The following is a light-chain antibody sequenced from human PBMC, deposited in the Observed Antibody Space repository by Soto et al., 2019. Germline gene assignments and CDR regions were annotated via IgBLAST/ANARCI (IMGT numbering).Light chain of an antibody. J-gene: IGLJ1*01. CDR3: SSYAGTTFYV. CDR2: RVT. Sequence: QSALTQPPSASGSHGQSVTISCTGTSSDVGGYNYVSWYQQHPGKAPRLVIYRVTERPSGVPDRFSGSKSGNTASLTVSGLQAEDEADYYCSSYAGTTFYVFGTGTKLTVL. V-gene: IGLV2-8*01. CDR1: SSDVGGYNY.